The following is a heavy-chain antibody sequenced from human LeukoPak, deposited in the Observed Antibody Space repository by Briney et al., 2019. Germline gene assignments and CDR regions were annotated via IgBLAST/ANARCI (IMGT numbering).Heavy chain of an antibody. V-gene: IGHV3-23*01. CDR1: GFIFRSYA. D-gene: IGHD4-17*01. Sequence: GGSLRLSCAASGFIFRSYAMSWVRQAPGKGLEWVSGINGGGDSTYYVDSVKGRFTISRDNSENTLYLQMNSLRAEDTAVYYCARDQSVTNYYYGMDVWGQGTTVTVSS. J-gene: IGHJ6*02. CDR2: INGGGDST. CDR3: ARDQSVTNYYYGMDV.